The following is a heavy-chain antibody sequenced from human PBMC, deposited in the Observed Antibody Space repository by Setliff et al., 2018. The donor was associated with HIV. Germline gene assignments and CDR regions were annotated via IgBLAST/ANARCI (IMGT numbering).Heavy chain of an antibody. V-gene: IGHV4-4*07. CDR2: IYNSGTT. CDR1: GGSFSSYY. D-gene: IGHD3-10*01. CDR3: ARDRHSSGLGSYGP. J-gene: IGHJ5*02. Sequence: SETLSLTCTISGGSFSSYYWSWIRQPAGRGLEWIGRIYNSGTTNYNPSLKSRDTMSVDTSKNQFSLKLTSVTAADTAVYYCARDRHSSGLGSYGPWGPGILVTVSS.